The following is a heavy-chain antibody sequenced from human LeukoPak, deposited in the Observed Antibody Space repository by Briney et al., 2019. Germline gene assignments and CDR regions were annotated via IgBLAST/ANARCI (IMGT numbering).Heavy chain of an antibody. J-gene: IGHJ4*02. CDR3: ARDRGWRSSGYYLYHFDY. D-gene: IGHD3-22*01. CDR1: GFTFTDYF. V-gene: IGHV3-7*01. CDR2: IKHNGGEK. Sequence: GGSLRLSCVASGFTFTDYFMSWVRQAPGKGREWVASIKHNGGEKYYVDSVKGRFTISRDNAKTSLYLEMSSLRVEATAVYYCARDRGWRSSGYYLYHFDYWGQGTLVTFAS.